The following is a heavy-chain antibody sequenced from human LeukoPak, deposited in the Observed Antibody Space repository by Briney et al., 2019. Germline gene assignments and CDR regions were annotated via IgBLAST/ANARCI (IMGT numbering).Heavy chain of an antibody. CDR3: ARDSGYYLDAFDI. J-gene: IGHJ3*02. CDR1: GFTDSSNY. V-gene: IGHV3-53*01. D-gene: IGHD3-22*01. Sequence: GGCLRLSCAASGFTDSSNYMSWVRQAPGKGLEWVSVIYSGGSTYYADSVKGRFTISRDNSKNTLYLQMNSLRAEDTAVYYCARDSGYYLDAFDIWGQGTMVTVSS. CDR2: IYSGGST.